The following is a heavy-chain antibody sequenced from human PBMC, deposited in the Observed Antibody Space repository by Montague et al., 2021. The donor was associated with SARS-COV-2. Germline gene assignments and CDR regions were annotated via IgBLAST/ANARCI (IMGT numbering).Heavy chain of an antibody. CDR2: TYYRSKRYN. J-gene: IGHJ4*02. Sequence: CAISGDSVSSKHATWNWVRHTPSRGLRWLGGTYYRSKRYNDYAESVKSRITIDPDTSKHQFSLHLNSVTPEDTAVYYCARIPVGSKYYFDFWGQGTLVTVSS. D-gene: IGHD2-2*01. V-gene: IGHV6-1*01. CDR3: ARIPVGSKYYFDF. CDR1: GDSVSSKHAT.